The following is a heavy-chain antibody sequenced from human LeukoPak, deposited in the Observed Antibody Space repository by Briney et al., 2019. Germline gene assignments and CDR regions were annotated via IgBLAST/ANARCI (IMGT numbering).Heavy chain of an antibody. V-gene: IGHV3-23*01. CDR1: GFTFSSYA. Sequence: GGSLRLSCAASGFTFSSYAMSWVRQAPGKGLQWVSAISGSGGDTYDADSVKGRFTISRDNSKNTLYPQMNSLRAEDTAVYYCAKDTSVARYCTNDICSPFDYWGQGTLVTVSS. CDR3: AKDTSVARYCTNDICSPFDY. D-gene: IGHD2-8*01. CDR2: ISGSGGDT. J-gene: IGHJ4*02.